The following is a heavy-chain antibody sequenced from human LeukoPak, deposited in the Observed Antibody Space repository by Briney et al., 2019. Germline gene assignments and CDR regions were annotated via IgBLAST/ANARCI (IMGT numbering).Heavy chain of an antibody. J-gene: IGHJ5*02. D-gene: IGHD6-19*01. CDR2: IYYSGST. Sequence: SSETLSLTCTVSGGSISSYYWSWIRQPPGKGLEWIGYIYYSGSTNYNPSLKSRVTISVDTSKNQFSLKLSSVTAADTAVYYCARDSSGWISYNWFDPWGQGTLVTVSS. CDR1: GGSISSYY. CDR3: ARDSSGWISYNWFDP. V-gene: IGHV4-59*01.